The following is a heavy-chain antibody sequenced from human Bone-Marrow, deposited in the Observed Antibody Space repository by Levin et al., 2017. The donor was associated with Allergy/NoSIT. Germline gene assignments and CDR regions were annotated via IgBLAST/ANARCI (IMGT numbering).Heavy chain of an antibody. Sequence: SETLSLTCAVSGYSISSGYYWGWIRQPPGKGLEWVGSIYHSGNTYYNPSLKSRVTISVDTSKNQFSLKLTSVTAADTAVYYCARGVGASPYFQHWGQGTLVTVSS. V-gene: IGHV4-38-2*01. CDR2: IYHSGNT. J-gene: IGHJ1*01. D-gene: IGHD1-26*01. CDR3: ARGVGASPYFQH. CDR1: GYSISSGYY.